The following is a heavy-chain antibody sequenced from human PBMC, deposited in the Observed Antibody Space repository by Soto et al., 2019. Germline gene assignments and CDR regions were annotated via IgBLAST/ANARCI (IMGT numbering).Heavy chain of an antibody. V-gene: IGHV3-23*01. CDR1: GFTFSSYA. D-gene: IGHD3-10*01. J-gene: IGHJ4*02. CDR2: ISGGGSNT. Sequence: EVQLLESGGGLVQPGGSLRLSCAASGFTFSSYAMNWVRQAPGKGLEWVSGISGGGSNTYHADSVKGRFTISRDNSKNTLYLQMNSLRAEDTGEYYCAKDRSFRFSGSYHTSLDYWAQGTPLTVSS. CDR3: AKDRSFRFSGSYHTSLDY.